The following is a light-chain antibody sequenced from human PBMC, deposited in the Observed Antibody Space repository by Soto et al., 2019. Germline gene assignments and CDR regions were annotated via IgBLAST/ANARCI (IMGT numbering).Light chain of an antibody. V-gene: IGLV2-23*02. J-gene: IGLJ3*02. CDR2: EVT. Sequence: QSVLTQPASVTGSPGQSITISCTGTNSDVGSYNLVSWYQQHPGKAPRLVISEVTKRPSGVSDRFSGSKSGNTASLTVSGLHTDDEAHYYCCSYAGGFAWVFGGGTKVTVL. CDR1: NSDVGSYNL. CDR3: CSYAGGFAWV.